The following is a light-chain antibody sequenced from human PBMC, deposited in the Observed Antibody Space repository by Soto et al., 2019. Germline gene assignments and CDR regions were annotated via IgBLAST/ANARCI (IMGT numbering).Light chain of an antibody. CDR1: QSVSSN. V-gene: IGKV3-15*01. Sequence: EIVMTQSPATLSVSPGERATLSCRASQSVSSNLAWYQQKPGQVPRLLIYGASTRATGVPARFSGSGSGTEFTLTISSLQSGDFAVYYCQQYNNWPPWTFGRGTKVEIE. CDR2: GAS. J-gene: IGKJ1*01. CDR3: QQYNNWPPWT.